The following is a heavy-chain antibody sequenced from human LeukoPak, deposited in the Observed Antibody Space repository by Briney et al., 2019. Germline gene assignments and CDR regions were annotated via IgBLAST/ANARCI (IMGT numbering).Heavy chain of an antibody. D-gene: IGHD3-22*01. CDR3: AREGYHDRSWSNHRSFEN. CDR1: GYTFTSYY. J-gene: IGHJ3*02. CDR2: INPSGGST. V-gene: IGHV1-46*01. Sequence: GASVKVSCKASGYTFTSYYMHWVRQAPGQGLEWMGIINPSGGSTSYAQKFQGRVTMTRDTSTSTVYMELSSLRSEDTAVYYCAREGYHDRSWSNHRSFENRGQRTKVTVSS.